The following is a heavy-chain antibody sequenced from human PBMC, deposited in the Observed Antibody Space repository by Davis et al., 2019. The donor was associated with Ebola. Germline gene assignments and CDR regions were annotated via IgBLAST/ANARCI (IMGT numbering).Heavy chain of an antibody. J-gene: IGHJ4*02. CDR3: ARQDDFWSGYYY. V-gene: IGHV4-4*02. CDR2: IYHSGST. Sequence: GSLRLSCAVSGGSISSSNWWSWVRQPPGKGLEWIGEIYHSGSTNYNPSLKSRVTISVDKSKNQFSLKLSSVTAADTAVYYCARQDDFWSGYYYWGQGTLVTVSS. D-gene: IGHD3-3*01. CDR1: GGSISSSNW.